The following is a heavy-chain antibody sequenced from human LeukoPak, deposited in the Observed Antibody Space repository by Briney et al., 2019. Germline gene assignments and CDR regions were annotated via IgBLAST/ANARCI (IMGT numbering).Heavy chain of an antibody. J-gene: IGHJ4*02. Sequence: GGSLRLSCAASGFTFRNASMSWVRQAPGEGLEWVGRIKSKTDGGTTDYAAPVKGRFTISRDDSKTTLYLQMTSLTTEDTAVYFCAHRDTTMVRVDYWGQGTLVTVSS. CDR3: AHRDTTMVRVDY. V-gene: IGHV3-15*01. CDR2: IKSKTDGGTT. D-gene: IGHD5-18*01. CDR1: GFTFRNAS.